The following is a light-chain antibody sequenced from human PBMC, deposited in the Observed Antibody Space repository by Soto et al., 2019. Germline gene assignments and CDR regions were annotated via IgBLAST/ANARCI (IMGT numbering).Light chain of an antibody. CDR3: EDYSSSSGLT. CDR2: QAS. Sequence: DIQMTQSPSTLSASVGDRVTITCRASQSISSWLAWYQQKPGKAPTLLLFQASSLKSGVPSRFSGSGSATEYTLTSSSLQPDDFATYYCEDYSSSSGLTFGGGTKVEIK. J-gene: IGKJ4*01. CDR1: QSISSW. V-gene: IGKV1-5*03.